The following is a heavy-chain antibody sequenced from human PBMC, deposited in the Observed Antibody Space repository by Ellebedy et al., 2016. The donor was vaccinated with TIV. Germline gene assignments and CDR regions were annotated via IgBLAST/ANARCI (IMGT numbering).Heavy chain of an antibody. CDR2: ISAYNGDT. CDR3: ARAHPPYGDYVDYGMDV. D-gene: IGHD4-17*01. Sequence: ASVKVSCKASGYTFTSYGISWVRQAPGQGLEWMGWISAYNGDTNYAQKLQGRVTMTTDTSTSTAYMELRSLRSDDTAVYYCARAHPPYGDYVDYGMDVWGQGTTVTVSS. J-gene: IGHJ6*02. V-gene: IGHV1-18*01. CDR1: GYTFTSYG.